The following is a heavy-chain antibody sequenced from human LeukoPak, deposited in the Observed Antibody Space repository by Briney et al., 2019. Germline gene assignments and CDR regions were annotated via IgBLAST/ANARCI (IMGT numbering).Heavy chain of an antibody. CDR2: ISGSGGST. V-gene: IGHV3-23*01. CDR3: AKRYCSGGSCYMGFDY. D-gene: IGHD2-15*01. Sequence: GASLRLSCAASGFTFSSYAMSWVRQAPGKGLEWVSAISGSGGSTYYADSVKGRFIISRDNSKNTLYLQMNSLRAEDTAVYYCAKRYCSGGSCYMGFDYWGQGTLVTVSS. J-gene: IGHJ4*02. CDR1: GFTFSSYA.